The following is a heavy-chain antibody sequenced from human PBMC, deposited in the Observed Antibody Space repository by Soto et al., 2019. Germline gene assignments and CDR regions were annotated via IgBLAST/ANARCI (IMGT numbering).Heavy chain of an antibody. V-gene: IGHV4-34*01. Sequence: PSETLSLTCAAYGGSFSGYYWSWIRQPPGKGLEWIGEINHSGSTNYNPSLKSRVTISVDTSKNQFSLKLSSVTAADTAVHYCAREGLTPIDYWGQGTLVTVSS. CDR3: AREGLTPIDY. J-gene: IGHJ4*02. D-gene: IGHD5-12*01. CDR2: INHSGST. CDR1: GGSFSGYY.